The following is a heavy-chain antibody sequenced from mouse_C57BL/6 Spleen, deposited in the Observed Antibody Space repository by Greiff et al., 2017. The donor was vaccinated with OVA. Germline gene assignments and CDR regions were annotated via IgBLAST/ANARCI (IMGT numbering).Heavy chain of an antibody. CDR1: GFTFSSYG. J-gene: IGHJ4*01. Sequence: EVKLMESGGDLVKPGGSLKLSCAASGFTFSSYGMSWVRQTPDKRLEWVATISSGGSYTYYPDSVKGRFTISRDNAKNTLYLQMSSLKSEDTAMYYCARRDDEGAMDYWGQGTSVTVSS. CDR2: ISSGGSYT. CDR3: ARRDDEGAMDY. V-gene: IGHV5-6*02. D-gene: IGHD2-12*01.